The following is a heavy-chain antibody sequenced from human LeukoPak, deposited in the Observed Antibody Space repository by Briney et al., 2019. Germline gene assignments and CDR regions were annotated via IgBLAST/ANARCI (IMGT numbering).Heavy chain of an antibody. V-gene: IGHV1-46*01. CDR1: GYTFISYY. CDR2: INPSGGST. Sequence: GASVKVSCKASGYTFISYYLHWVRQAPGQGLEWMGIINPSGGSTNYAQKFQDRISMTRDTSTSTVYMELSSLRSEDTAVYYCAGEEGYSYGLFVYWGQGTLVTVSS. CDR3: AGEEGYSYGLFVY. D-gene: IGHD5-18*01. J-gene: IGHJ4*02.